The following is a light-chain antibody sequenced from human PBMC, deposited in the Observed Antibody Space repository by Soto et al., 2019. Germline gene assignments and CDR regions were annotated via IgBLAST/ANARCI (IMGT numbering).Light chain of an antibody. Sequence: QSVLTQPASVSGSPGQSITISCTGTSSDVGGYNYVSWYQQHPGKAPKLTIYDVSNRPSGVSNRFSGSKSGNTASLTISWLQAEDEADYYCSSYTSSSTLGVFGGGTKLTVL. CDR3: SSYTSSSTLGV. V-gene: IGLV2-14*01. CDR1: SSDVGGYNY. J-gene: IGLJ2*01. CDR2: DVS.